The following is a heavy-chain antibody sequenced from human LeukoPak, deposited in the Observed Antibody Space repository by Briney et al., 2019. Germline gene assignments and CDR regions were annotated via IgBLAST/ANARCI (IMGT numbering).Heavy chain of an antibody. CDR1: GYTFTSYG. CDR3: ARGLHYDFWSGYPYYYYYGMDV. V-gene: IGHV1-8*02. J-gene: IGHJ6*02. CDR2: MNPNSGNT. Sequence: GASVKVSCKASGYTFTSYGISWVRQATGQGLEWMGWMNPNSGNTGYAQKFQGRVTTTRNTSISTAYMELSSLRSEDTAVYYCARGLHYDFWSGYPYYYYYGMDVWGQGTTVTVSS. D-gene: IGHD3-3*01.